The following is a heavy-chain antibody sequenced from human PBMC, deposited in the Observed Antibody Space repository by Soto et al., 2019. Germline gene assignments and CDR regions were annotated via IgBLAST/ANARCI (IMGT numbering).Heavy chain of an antibody. CDR3: ASAQLAYYYDSSGYYAYYGMDV. J-gene: IGHJ6*02. CDR2: IIPIFCTA. D-gene: IGHD3-22*01. CDR1: GGTFSSYA. V-gene: IGHV1-69*06. Sequence: QLQLVQSGAEVNKPGSSVKVSCKASGGTFSSYAISWVRQAPGQGLEWMGGIIPIFCTANYAQKFQGRVRITSDKCTSTADVQLSSLRSEDTAVYYCASAQLAYYYDSSGYYAYYGMDVWGHGTTVTVSS.